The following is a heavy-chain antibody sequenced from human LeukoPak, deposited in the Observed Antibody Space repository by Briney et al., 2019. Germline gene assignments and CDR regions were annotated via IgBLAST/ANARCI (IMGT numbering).Heavy chain of an antibody. CDR2: IRNKANSYGT. CDR3: GRPHILGATNFDY. CDR1: GFIFSGSA. Sequence: GGSLRLSCEASGFIFSGSAIHWVRQASGRGLEWVGRIRNKANSYGTAYAASVKGRFTISRDDSKNTAYLQMNSLRTDDTAVYYCGRPHILGATNFDYCGQGTLVTVSS. D-gene: IGHD1-26*01. V-gene: IGHV3-73*01. J-gene: IGHJ4*02.